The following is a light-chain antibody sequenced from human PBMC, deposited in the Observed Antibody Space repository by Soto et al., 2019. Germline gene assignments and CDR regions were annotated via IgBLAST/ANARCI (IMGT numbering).Light chain of an antibody. J-gene: IGKJ4*01. CDR2: DAY. CDR3: QHYLTLPLA. Sequence: ELVLTQSPATLSVSPGESATLSCRASQGVGSTLAWYQQKPGRAPRLLIYDAYIRATGIPARFSGAGSGTEFTLTISRLQSDDFAVYYCQHYLTLPLAFGGGTRVEI. V-gene: IGKV3-15*01. CDR1: QGVGST.